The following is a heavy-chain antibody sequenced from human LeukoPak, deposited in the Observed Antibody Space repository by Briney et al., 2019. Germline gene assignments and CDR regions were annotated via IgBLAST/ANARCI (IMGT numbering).Heavy chain of an antibody. D-gene: IGHD3-3*01. Sequence: ASVNVSCKASGYTFSSYGLSWVRQAPGQGLEWMGRINPNSGGTNYAQKFQGRVTMTRDTSISTAYMELSRLRSDDTTVYYCARGGYDFVYYYYGMDVWGQGTTVTVSS. V-gene: IGHV1-2*06. CDR3: ARGGYDFVYYYYGMDV. CDR1: GYTFSSYG. J-gene: IGHJ6*02. CDR2: INPNSGGT.